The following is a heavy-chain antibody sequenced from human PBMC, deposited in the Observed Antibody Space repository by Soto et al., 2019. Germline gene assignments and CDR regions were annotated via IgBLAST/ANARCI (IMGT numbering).Heavy chain of an antibody. CDR2: ISDYNGNT. V-gene: IGHV1-18*01. CDR1: GYTFTSYA. D-gene: IGHD3-22*01. Sequence: QVQLVQSGAEVKKPGASVKVSCKASGYTFTSYAITWVRQAPGQGLEWMGWISDYNGNTKYAQKLQGRVTMTTDTXTXXAYMELRSLRSDDTAVYYCARLYYYDTSGWGPLDHWGQGTLVTVSS. J-gene: IGHJ4*02. CDR3: ARLYYYDTSGWGPLDH.